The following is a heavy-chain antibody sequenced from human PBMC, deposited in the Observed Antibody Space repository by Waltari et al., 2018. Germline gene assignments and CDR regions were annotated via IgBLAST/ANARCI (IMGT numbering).Heavy chain of an antibody. J-gene: IGHJ4*02. CDR2: FYYSGST. V-gene: IGHV4-39*01. CDR1: GGSISTNHHY. D-gene: IGHD2-21*01. CDR3: ARHQVYCGDDRCYPPFDH. Sequence: QLQLQELGPGLVNPSETLLLTCTVSGGSISTNHHYSCWTRQPPGTGLAWIGSFYYSGSTYYTPSLKSRVHISVDSSKNQFSLKLNSVTAADTALYYCARHQVYCGDDRCYPPFDHWGQGTLVNVSS.